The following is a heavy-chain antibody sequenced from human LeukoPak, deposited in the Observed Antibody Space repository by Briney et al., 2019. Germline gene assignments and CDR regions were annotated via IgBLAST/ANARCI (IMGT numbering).Heavy chain of an antibody. J-gene: IGHJ4*02. CDR3: TVTTLDPVKFDY. V-gene: IGHV3-30*03. CDR2: ISPDGSGK. CDR1: GFTFSMYG. Sequence: PGGSLRLSCVISGFTFSMYGMHWVRQAPGKGLEWVAVISPDGSGKNYVDSVEGRFTISRDNSKNTLYVQMNSLRAEDTAVYYTTVTTLDPVKFDYWGQGTLVTVSS. D-gene: IGHD4-17*01.